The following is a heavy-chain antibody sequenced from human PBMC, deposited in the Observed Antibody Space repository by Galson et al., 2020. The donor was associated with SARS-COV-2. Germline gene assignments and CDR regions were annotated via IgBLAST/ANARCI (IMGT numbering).Heavy chain of an antibody. D-gene: IGHD3-22*01. CDR3: TTGVYYDSRGYYFKAFDM. Sequence: SCAASGFTFSKAWMSWVRQAPGKGLEWVGRIKSKTDGETTEYVAPVKGRFTISRDDSKNTVYLQMNSLKTEDTGVYYCTTGVYYDSRGYYFKAFDMWGQGTMVTVSS. CDR2: IKSKTDGETT. V-gene: IGHV3-15*01. J-gene: IGHJ3*02. CDR1: GFTFSKAW.